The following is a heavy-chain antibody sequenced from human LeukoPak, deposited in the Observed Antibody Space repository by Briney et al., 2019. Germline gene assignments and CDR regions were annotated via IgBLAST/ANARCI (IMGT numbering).Heavy chain of an antibody. Sequence: PGGSLRLSCAASGFTFSRYRMHWVRQAPGKGLVWVSRINSDGSSTSYADSVKGRFTISRDNAENSLYLQMNSLRAEDTALYYCARKRPNYFDYWGQGTLVTVSS. CDR2: INSDGSST. CDR3: ARKRPNYFDY. CDR1: GFTFSRYR. V-gene: IGHV3-74*01. J-gene: IGHJ4*02.